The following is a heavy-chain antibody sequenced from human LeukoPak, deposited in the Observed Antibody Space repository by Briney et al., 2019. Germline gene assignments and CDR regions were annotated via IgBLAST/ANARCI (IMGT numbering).Heavy chain of an antibody. CDR2: IPYDGSQN. Sequence: GGSLRLSCAASDFPFIGYTMHWVRQAPGKGLEWVAGIPYDGSQNSYADSVKGRFSISRDNSQSALYLQLSSLRPEDTAVYYCTREGRFKAQHLFDYCGQATIVTVSS. V-gene: IGHV3-30*04. J-gene: IGHJ4*02. D-gene: IGHD2-2*01. CDR3: TREGRFKAQHLFDY. CDR1: DFPFIGYT.